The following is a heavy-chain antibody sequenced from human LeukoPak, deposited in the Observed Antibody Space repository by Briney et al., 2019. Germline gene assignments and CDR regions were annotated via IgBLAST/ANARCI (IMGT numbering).Heavy chain of an antibody. CDR1: GYSFTNFG. D-gene: IGHD1-7*01. J-gene: IGHJ6*02. CDR2: ISAYNGDT. V-gene: IGHV1-18*01. Sequence: ASVKVSCKASGYSFTNFGVGWVRQAPGQGLEWMGWISAYNGDTNYAQKLQGRVTMTTDTSTSTAYMELRSLRSDDTAVYYCARDPITGATGEYYYYGMDVWGQGTTVTVSS. CDR3: ARDPITGATGEYYYYGMDV.